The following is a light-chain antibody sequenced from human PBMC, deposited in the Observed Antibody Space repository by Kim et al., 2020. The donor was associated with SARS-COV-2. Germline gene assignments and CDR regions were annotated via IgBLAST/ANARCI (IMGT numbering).Light chain of an antibody. CDR2: GTT. V-gene: IGLV1-40*01. Sequence: QSVLTQPPSVSGAPGQRLTISCTGSNSNIGAGYDVHWYQQLPGRAPKVVIYGTTNRPSGVPDRFSGSRSGASGSLAISGLQAEDEADYFCQSYDVSLNAWVFGGGTRLTVL. J-gene: IGLJ3*02. CDR3: QSYDVSLNAWV. CDR1: NSNIGAGYD.